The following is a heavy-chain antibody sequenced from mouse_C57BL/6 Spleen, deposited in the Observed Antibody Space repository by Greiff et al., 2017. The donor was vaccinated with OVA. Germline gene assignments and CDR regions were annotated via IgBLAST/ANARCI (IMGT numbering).Heavy chain of an antibody. CDR2: ISDGGSYT. CDR1: GFTFSSYA. V-gene: IGHV5-4*01. Sequence: DVQLVESGGGLVKPGGSLKLSCAASGFTFSSYAMSWVRQTPEKRLEWVATISDGGSYTYYPDNVKGRFTISRDNAKNNLYLQMSHLKSEDTAMYYCARDGGQAPFAYWGQGTLVTVSA. J-gene: IGHJ3*01. CDR3: ARDGGQAPFAY. D-gene: IGHD3-2*02.